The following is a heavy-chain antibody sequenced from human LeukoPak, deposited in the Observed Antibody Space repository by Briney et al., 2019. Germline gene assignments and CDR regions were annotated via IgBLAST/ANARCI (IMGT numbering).Heavy chain of an antibody. J-gene: IGHJ4*02. CDR3: ARGQRYCSSTSCSGLFDY. D-gene: IGHD2-2*01. Sequence: GGSLRLSCAASGFTFSSYAMSWVRQAPGKGLEWVSVIYSGGSTYYADSVKGRFTISRDNSKNTLYLQMNSLRAEDTAVYYCARGQRYCSSTSCSGLFDYWGQGTLVTVSS. CDR1: GFTFSSYA. CDR2: IYSGGST. V-gene: IGHV3-53*01.